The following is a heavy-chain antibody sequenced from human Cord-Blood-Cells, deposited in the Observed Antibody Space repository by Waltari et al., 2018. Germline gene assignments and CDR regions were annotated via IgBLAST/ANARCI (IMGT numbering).Heavy chain of an antibody. V-gene: IGHV1-69*04. CDR3: ARDGGRDQLLYNWFDP. Sequence: VQSQVQLVQSGAEVKVSCKASGGTFSSDAIRWVRQAPEQGLEWMGRIIPILGIANYAQKFQGRVTITADKSTSTAYMELSSLRSEDTAVYYCARDGGRDQLLYNWFDPWGQGTLVTVSS. CDR2: IIPILGIA. D-gene: IGHD2-2*01. CDR1: GGTFSSDA. J-gene: IGHJ5*02.